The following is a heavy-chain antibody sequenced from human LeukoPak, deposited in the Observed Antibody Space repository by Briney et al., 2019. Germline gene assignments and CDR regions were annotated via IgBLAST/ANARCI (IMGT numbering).Heavy chain of an antibody. D-gene: IGHD1-26*01. J-gene: IGHJ4*02. CDR1: GFTFSSYA. CDR3: ARGEWDDGVYYFDY. CDR2: ISGSATT. V-gene: IGHV3-23*01. Sequence: GGSLRLSCAASGFTFSSYAMSWVRQAPGKWLEWVSAISGSATTYYADSVRGRFIISRANSKNTLYLQLNSLRAEDTAVYYCARGEWDDGVYYFDYWGQGTLVTVSS.